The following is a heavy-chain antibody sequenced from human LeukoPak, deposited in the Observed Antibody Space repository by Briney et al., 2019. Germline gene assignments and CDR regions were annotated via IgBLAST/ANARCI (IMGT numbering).Heavy chain of an antibody. D-gene: IGHD2-8*01. CDR1: GYTFTGCY. Sequence: ASVKVSCKASGYTFTGCYMHWVRQAPGQGLEWMGWINPNSGGTNYAQKFQGWVTMTRDTSISTAYMELSRLRSDDTAVYYCARGYCTNGVCYTFDYWGQGTLVTVSS. V-gene: IGHV1-2*04. J-gene: IGHJ4*02. CDR2: INPNSGGT. CDR3: ARGYCTNGVCYTFDY.